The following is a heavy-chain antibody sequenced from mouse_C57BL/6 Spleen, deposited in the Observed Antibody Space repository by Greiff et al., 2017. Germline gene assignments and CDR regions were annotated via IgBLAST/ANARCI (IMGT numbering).Heavy chain of an antibody. CDR2: INYDGSST. Sequence: DVHLVESEGGLVQPGSSMKLSCTASGFTFSAYYMAWVRQVPEKGLEWVANINYDGSSTYYLDSLKSRFIISRDNAKNMLYLQMSSLKSEDTASYYCARDLEDYAMDYWGQGTSVTVSS. CDR1: GFTFSAYY. CDR3: ARDLEDYAMDY. J-gene: IGHJ4*01. V-gene: IGHV5-16*01.